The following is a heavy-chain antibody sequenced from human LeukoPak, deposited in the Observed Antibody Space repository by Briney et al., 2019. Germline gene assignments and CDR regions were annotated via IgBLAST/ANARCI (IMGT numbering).Heavy chain of an antibody. Sequence: SETLSLTCTVSGGSITSYYWSWIRQPPGKGLEWIWSIYYSGSTNYSPSLKSRVTISIDTSKNQFSLKLTSVTAADTAVYYCARGFADSSGYHLSYFDYWGQGTLVTVSS. CDR1: GGSITSYY. J-gene: IGHJ4*02. CDR3: ARGFADSSGYHLSYFDY. V-gene: IGHV4-59*01. D-gene: IGHD3-22*01. CDR2: IYYSGST.